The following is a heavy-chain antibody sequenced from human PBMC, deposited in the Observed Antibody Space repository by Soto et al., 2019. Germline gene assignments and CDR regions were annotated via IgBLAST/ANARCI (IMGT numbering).Heavy chain of an antibody. V-gene: IGHV4-61*01. J-gene: IGHJ3*02. Sequence: TSETLSLTCTVSGGSVTSGTYYWSWIRQPPGKGLEYIGYIYYSGSTNYNPSLNSRVTISVDTPKNQFSLKLSSATAADTALYYCASANAGAFNIWGQGTMVTVSS. CDR2: IYYSGST. CDR1: GGSVTSGTYY. CDR3: ASANAGAFNI.